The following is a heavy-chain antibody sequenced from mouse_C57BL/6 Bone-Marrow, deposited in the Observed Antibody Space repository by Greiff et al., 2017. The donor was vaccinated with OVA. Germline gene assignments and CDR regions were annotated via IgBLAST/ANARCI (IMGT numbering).Heavy chain of an antibody. V-gene: IGHV5-4*01. J-gene: IGHJ2*01. CDR1: GFTFSSYA. CDR3: TRDTYDYDDPYFDY. D-gene: IGHD2-4*01. Sequence: EVMLVESGGGLVKPGGSLKLSCAASGFTFSSYAMSWVRQTPEKRLEWVATISDGGSYTYYPDNVKGRFTISRDNATNNLYLQMSHLKSEDTAMYYCTRDTYDYDDPYFDYWGQGTTLTVSS. CDR2: ISDGGSYT.